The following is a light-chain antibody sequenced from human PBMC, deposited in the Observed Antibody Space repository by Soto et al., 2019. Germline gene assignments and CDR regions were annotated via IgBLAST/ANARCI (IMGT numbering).Light chain of an antibody. CDR1: QSISSW. V-gene: IGKV1-5*03. Sequence: DIQMTQSPSTLSASVGDRVTITCRTSQSISSWVAWYQQKPGKAPKLLIYKASSLESGLPSRFSGSGSGTEFTLTISSLQSDDFATYYCQQYSSYPITFGQGTRLEIK. CDR2: KAS. J-gene: IGKJ5*01. CDR3: QQYSSYPIT.